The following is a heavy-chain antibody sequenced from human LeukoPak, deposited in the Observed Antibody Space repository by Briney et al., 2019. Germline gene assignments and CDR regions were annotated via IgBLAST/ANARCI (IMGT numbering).Heavy chain of an antibody. CDR3: ARCFPGIAVAGTDY. J-gene: IGHJ4*02. CDR2: INPNSGGT. V-gene: IGHV1-2*02. CDR1: GGTFTGYY. D-gene: IGHD6-19*01. Sequence: ASVKVSCKASGGTFTGYYMHWVRQAPGQGLEWMGWINPNSGGTNYAQRFQGRVTMTRDTSISTAYMELSRLRSDDTAEYYCARCFPGIAVAGTDYWGQGTLVTVSS.